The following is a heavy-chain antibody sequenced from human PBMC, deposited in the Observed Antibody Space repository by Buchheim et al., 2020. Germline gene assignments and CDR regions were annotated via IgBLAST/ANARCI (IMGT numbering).Heavy chain of an antibody. V-gene: IGHV7-4-1*02. Sequence: QVQLVQSGSELKKPGASVKVSCKASGYTFTSYAMNWVRQAPGQGLEWMGWINTNTGNPTYAQGFTGRFVFSLDTSVSTAYLQISSLKAEDTAVYYCARAQPGDIVLMVYAFYYYYYYMDVWGKGTT. CDR3: ARAQPGDIVLMVYAFYYYYYYMDV. CDR2: INTNTGNP. D-gene: IGHD2-8*01. J-gene: IGHJ6*03. CDR1: GYTFTSYA.